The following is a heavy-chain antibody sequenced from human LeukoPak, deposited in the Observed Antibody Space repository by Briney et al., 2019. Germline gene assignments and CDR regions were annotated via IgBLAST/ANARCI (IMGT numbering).Heavy chain of an antibody. CDR3: ARDLKGYSTH. Sequence: EGSLRLSCAASGFTFRSYSMNWVRQAPGKGLEWVAVIPYVGSNKYYADSVKGRFTISRDNTKNSLYLQMSSLRGEDTAIYYCARDLKGYSTHWGQGTLVTVSS. CDR2: IPYVGSNK. J-gene: IGHJ4*02. CDR1: GFTFRSYS. V-gene: IGHV3-30*03. D-gene: IGHD5-12*01.